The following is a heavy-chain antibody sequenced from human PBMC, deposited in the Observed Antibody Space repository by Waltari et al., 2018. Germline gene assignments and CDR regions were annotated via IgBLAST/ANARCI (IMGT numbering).Heavy chain of an antibody. D-gene: IGHD3-3*01. CDR2: IIPIFGTA. J-gene: IGHJ6*02. Sequence: QVQLVQTGAEVKKPGSSVKVSGKATGGTFSSYTIRWVRQAPGQGLEWMGGIIPIFGTANYAHKFQGRVTITADESTSTAYMELSRLRSEDTAVYYCARGGLEWLWPSDYGMDVWGQGTTVTVSS. CDR1: GGTFSSYT. V-gene: IGHV1-69*01. CDR3: ARGGLEWLWPSDYGMDV.